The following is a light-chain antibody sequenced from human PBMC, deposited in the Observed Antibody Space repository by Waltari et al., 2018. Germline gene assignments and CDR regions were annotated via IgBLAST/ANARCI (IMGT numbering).Light chain of an antibody. Sequence: EIVLTQSPATLSLFPGDRVTLSCRASQSVGTFIAWYQQKPGQAPRLLIYDASNRATGIPARFSGSGSGTDFTLTISSLEPGDSAVYYCQQRSDRPPVSFGQGTKLEIK. CDR3: QQRSDRPPVS. V-gene: IGKV3-11*01. J-gene: IGKJ2*03. CDR1: QSVGTF. CDR2: DAS.